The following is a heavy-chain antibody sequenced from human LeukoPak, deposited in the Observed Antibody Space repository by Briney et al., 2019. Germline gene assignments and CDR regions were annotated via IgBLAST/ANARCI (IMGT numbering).Heavy chain of an antibody. D-gene: IGHD3-3*01. CDR3: ARDGGNYDFWSGYSFDY. J-gene: IGHJ4*02. Sequence: GGSLRLSCAASGFTVSSNYMSWVRQAPGKGLEWVSVIYSGGSTYYADSVKGRFTISRDNSKNKLYLQMNSLRAEDTAVYYCARDGGNYDFWSGYSFDYWGQGTLVTVSS. CDR1: GFTVSSNY. V-gene: IGHV3-66*02. CDR2: IYSGGST.